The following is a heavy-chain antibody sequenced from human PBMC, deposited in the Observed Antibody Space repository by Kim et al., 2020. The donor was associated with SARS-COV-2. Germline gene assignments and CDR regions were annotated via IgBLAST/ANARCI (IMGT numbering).Heavy chain of an antibody. CDR2: IKSDGSST. D-gene: IGHD6-13*01. V-gene: IGHV3-74*01. J-gene: IGHJ5*02. CDR3: ARAAAGNWFDP. Sequence: GWSLRLSCAASGFTLSSYWMHWVRQAPGKGLVWVSRIKSDGSSTSYADSVKGRFTISRDNAKNTLFLQMNSLRAEDTAVYYCARAAAGNWFDPWGQGTLV. CDR1: GFTLSSYW.